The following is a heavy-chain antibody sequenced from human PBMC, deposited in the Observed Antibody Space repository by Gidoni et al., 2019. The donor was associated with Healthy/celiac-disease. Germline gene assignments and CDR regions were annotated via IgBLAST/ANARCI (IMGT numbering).Heavy chain of an antibody. CDR2: INHSGST. Sequence: HVPLQQWGAGLLTPSETLSLTCAFYGQSFRGYYWSWIRQPPGKGLEWIGEINHSGSTNYNPSLKSRVTISVDTSKNQFSLKLSSVTAADTAVYYWARGHGWGRRITMVRGVSHYYYMDVWGKGTTVTVSS. V-gene: IGHV4-34*01. CDR3: ARGHGWGRRITMVRGVSHYYYMDV. CDR1: GQSFRGYY. D-gene: IGHD3-10*01. J-gene: IGHJ6*03.